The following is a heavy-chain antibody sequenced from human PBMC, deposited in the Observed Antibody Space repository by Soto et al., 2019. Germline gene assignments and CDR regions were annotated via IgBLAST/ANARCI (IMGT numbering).Heavy chain of an antibody. CDR3: AKENCLHGGCYSFDY. J-gene: IGHJ4*02. Sequence: SETLSLTCTVSGHSISNGYHWAWIRQPPGKGLEWIGSIYHSGTTFYNPSLKNQVIISVDTSNNQFSLQLTSVTAADTAIYYCAKENCLHGGCYSFDYWGQGTPVTVSS. CDR1: GHSISNGYH. D-gene: IGHD2-15*01. V-gene: IGHV4-38-2*02. CDR2: IYHSGTT.